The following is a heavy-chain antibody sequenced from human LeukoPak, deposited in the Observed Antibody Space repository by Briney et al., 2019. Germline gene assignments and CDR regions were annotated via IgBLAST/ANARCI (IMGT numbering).Heavy chain of an antibody. V-gene: IGHV1-18*04. CDR2: ISAYNGNT. D-gene: IGHD2-2*01. Sequence: ASVKVSCKASGYTFTSYYMHWVRQAPGQGLEWMGWISAYNGNTNYAQKLQGRVTMTTDTSTSTAYMELRSLRSDDTAVYYCARVGGEDCSSTSCYRGAFDIWGQGTMVTVSS. J-gene: IGHJ3*02. CDR3: ARVGGEDCSSTSCYRGAFDI. CDR1: GYTFTSYY.